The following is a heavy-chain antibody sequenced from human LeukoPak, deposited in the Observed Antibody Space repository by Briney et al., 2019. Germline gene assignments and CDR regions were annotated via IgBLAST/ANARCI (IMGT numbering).Heavy chain of an antibody. J-gene: IGHJ3*02. CDR2: IYYSGST. CDR3: ASQELGIGAFDI. Sequence: SETLSLTCTVSGGSISSSSYYWGWIRQPPGKGLEWIGSIYYSGSTYYNPSLKSRVTISVDTSKNQFSLKLSSVTAADTAVYYCASQELGIGAFDIWGQGTMVTVSS. D-gene: IGHD7-27*01. V-gene: IGHV4-39*01. CDR1: GGSISSSSYY.